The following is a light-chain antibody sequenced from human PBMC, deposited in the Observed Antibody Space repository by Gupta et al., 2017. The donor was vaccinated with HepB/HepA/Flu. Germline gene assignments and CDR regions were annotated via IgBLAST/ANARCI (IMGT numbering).Light chain of an antibody. Sequence: QSALTQPPSASGSPGQSVTISCTGTSSDVGVDNYVSCDQQPPVKAPILLIYEVNRRPSVVPDRFSGSKSGTTASLTISGLQAEDEADYYCHSYAGSNVGVFGTATRVTVL. CDR1: SSDVGVDNY. CDR2: EVN. CDR3: HSYAGSNVGV. V-gene: IGLV2-8*01. J-gene: IGLJ1*01.